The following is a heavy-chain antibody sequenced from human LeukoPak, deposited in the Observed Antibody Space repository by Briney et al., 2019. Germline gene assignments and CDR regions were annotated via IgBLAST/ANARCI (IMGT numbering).Heavy chain of an antibody. J-gene: IGHJ4*02. D-gene: IGHD3-16*01. CDR1: GGSISSYS. V-gene: IGHV4-4*07. CDR3: AREGGGFDY. CDR2: IYSSGSS. Sequence: SETLSLTCSVSGGSISSYSWSWIRQPAGKGLDWIGRIYSSGSSKYNPSLKSRVIMSVDTSKNQFSLKLTSVTAADTAVYYCAREGGGFDYWGQGTLVAVSS.